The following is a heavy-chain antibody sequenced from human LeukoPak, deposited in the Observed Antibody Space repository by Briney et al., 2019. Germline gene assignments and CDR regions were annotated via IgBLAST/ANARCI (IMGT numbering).Heavy chain of an antibody. V-gene: IGHV4-39*01. CDR1: GRSISSSSYY. Sequence: SETLSLTCTVSGRSISSSSYYWGWIRQPPGKGLEWIGSIYYSGSTYYNPSLKSRVTISVDTSKNQFSLKLSSVTAADTAVYYCARQLGYCSSTSCEITDYWGQGTLVTVSS. J-gene: IGHJ4*02. D-gene: IGHD2-2*01. CDR2: IYYSGST. CDR3: ARQLGYCSSTSCEITDY.